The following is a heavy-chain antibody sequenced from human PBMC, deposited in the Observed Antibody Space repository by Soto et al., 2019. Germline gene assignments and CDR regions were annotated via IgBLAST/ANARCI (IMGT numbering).Heavy chain of an antibody. J-gene: IGHJ6*02. D-gene: IGHD3-10*01. CDR2: VYHSGNT. Sequence: PSETLSLTCTVSGGSISSSSYYWGWIRQPPGKGLEWMGSVYHSGNTHNNPSLKSRATVSVDLSKNQFSLKLTSVTAADTAVYYWGKKAPMGVRGVGLDVWGQGTTVTVSS. CDR3: GKKAPMGVRGVGLDV. CDR1: GGSISSSSYY. V-gene: IGHV4-39*01.